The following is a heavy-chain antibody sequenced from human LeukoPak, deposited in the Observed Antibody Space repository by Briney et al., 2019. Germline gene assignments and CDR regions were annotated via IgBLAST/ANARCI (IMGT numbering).Heavy chain of an antibody. J-gene: IGHJ6*02. CDR2: ISSSSSYI. V-gene: IGHV3-21*01. CDR3: ARGFRRKHQRSSRYYYGMDV. D-gene: IGHD6-6*01. CDR1: GFTFSSYS. Sequence: GGSLRLSCAASGFTFSSYSMNWVRQAPGKGLEWVSSISSSSSYIYYVDSVKGRFTISRDNAKNSLYLQMNSLRAEDTAVYYCARGFRRKHQRSSRYYYGMDVWGQGTTVTVSS.